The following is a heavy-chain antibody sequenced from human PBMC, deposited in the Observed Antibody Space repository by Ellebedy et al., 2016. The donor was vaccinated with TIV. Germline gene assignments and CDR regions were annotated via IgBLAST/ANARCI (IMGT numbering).Heavy chain of an antibody. D-gene: IGHD3-22*01. CDR2: ISGSGGTT. CDR1: GFIFSDFA. J-gene: IGHJ4*02. CDR3: AKADRNYYDNTGYYPGPFFDF. V-gene: IGHV3-23*01. Sequence: PGGSLRLSCAASGFIFSDFAMSWVRQAPGEGLEWVSTISGSGGTTYYADSVKGRFTISRDNSKNTLFLYMNSLRAEDTAIFYCAKADRNYYDNTGYYPGPFFDFWGQGTLVTVSS.